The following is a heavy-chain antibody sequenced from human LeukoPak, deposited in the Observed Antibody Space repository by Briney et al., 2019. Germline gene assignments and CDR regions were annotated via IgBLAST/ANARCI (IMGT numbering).Heavy chain of an antibody. CDR3: AKTRSHYYYDSSGYISPFDY. CDR2: IDGDGSSR. D-gene: IGHD3-22*01. Sequence: GGSLRLSCAASGFTFTSYWIHWVRQVPGKGLEWVSRIDGDGSSRSYADSVQGRFTISRDNGKKTVFLQMNSLSAEDTAVYYCAKTRSHYYYDSSGYISPFDYRGQGTLVTVSS. V-gene: IGHV3-74*01. J-gene: IGHJ4*02. CDR1: GFTFTSYW.